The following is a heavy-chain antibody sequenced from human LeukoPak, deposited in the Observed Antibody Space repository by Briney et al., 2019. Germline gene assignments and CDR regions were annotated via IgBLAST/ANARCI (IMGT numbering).Heavy chain of an antibody. CDR1: GYTFTSYD. CDR2: MNPNSGNT. D-gene: IGHD2-2*01. J-gene: IGHJ6*02. V-gene: IGHV1-8*01. CDR3: AREGAGVVVPAAMFYCYYGMDV. Sequence: ASVKVSCKASGYTFTSYDINWVRQATGQGLEWMGWMNPNSGNTGYAQKLQGRVTMTRNTSISTAYMELSSLRSEDTAVYYCAREGAGVVVPAAMFYCYYGMDVWGQGTTVTVSS.